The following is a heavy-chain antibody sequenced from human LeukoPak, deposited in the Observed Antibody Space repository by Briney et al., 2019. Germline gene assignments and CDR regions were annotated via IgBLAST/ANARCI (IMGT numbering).Heavy chain of an antibody. J-gene: IGHJ4*02. Sequence: GGSLRLSCAASGFTFSSYGMHWVRQAPGKGLEWVAYIQYDGSNEQYADSVKGRFSISRDSSKNILYLQMNSLRADDTAVYYCAGEAYYSGPGSPPYYLDNWGQGTLVTVSS. D-gene: IGHD3-10*01. V-gene: IGHV3-30*02. CDR3: AGEAYYSGPGSPPYYLDN. CDR2: IQYDGSNE. CDR1: GFTFSSYG.